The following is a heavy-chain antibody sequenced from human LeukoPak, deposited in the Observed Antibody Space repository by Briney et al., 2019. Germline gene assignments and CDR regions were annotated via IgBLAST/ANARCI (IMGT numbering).Heavy chain of an antibody. Sequence: ASVKVSCKVSGYTLTELSMHWVRQAPGKGLEWMGGFDPEDGETIYAQKFQGRVTMTEDTSTDTAYMELSSLRSEDTAVYYCATMGPPVLRYFDWLLAYWGQGTLVTVSS. D-gene: IGHD3-9*01. V-gene: IGHV1-24*01. CDR2: FDPEDGET. CDR3: ATMGPPVLRYFDWLLAY. CDR1: GYTLTELS. J-gene: IGHJ4*02.